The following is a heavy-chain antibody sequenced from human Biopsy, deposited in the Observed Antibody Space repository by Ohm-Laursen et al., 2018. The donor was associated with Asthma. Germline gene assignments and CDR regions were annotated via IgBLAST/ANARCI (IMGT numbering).Heavy chain of an antibody. D-gene: IGHD6-19*01. J-gene: IGHJ4*02. CDR2: VYWTGST. V-gene: IGHV4-59*07. CDR1: GGSISSFY. CDR3: VRAVRNEQWLAPFDY. Sequence: PSDTLSLTCSVYGGSISSFYWSWIRQSPEKELEWMGYVYWTGSTNYNPSLKSRITMSVDTSKNRMFLELTSVTAADTAIYYCVRAVRNEQWLAPFDYWGQGKPVTVSS.